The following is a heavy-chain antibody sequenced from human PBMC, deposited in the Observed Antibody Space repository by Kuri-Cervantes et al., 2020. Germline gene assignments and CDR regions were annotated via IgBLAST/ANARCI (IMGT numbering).Heavy chain of an antibody. J-gene: IGHJ3*02. CDR2: IIPIFGTA. D-gene: IGHD6-13*01. CDR3: AREPSAAVGAFDI. V-gene: IGHV1-69*05. CDR1: GGTFSSYA. Sequence: SVKVSCKASGGTFSSYAISWVRQAPGQGLEWMGGIIPIFGTANYAQKFQGRVTITTDESTSTVYMELSSLRSEDTAVYYCAREPSAAVGAFDIWGQGTMVTVSS.